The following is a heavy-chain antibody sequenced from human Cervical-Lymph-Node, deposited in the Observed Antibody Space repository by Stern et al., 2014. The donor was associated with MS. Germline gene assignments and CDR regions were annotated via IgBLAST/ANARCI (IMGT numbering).Heavy chain of an antibody. CDR3: ARAHYGDYPFYYYGMDV. Sequence: QVQLQESGPGLVKPSQTLSLTCTVSGGSISSNNSYWSWIRQPPGKGLEWIAYIYYSGSTYYNPSLKSRVTLSVDTSTNQFSLRLSSVIAADTAVYYCARAHYGDYPFYYYGMDVWGQGTTVTVSS. CDR1: GGSISSNNSY. D-gene: IGHD4-17*01. CDR2: IYYSGST. V-gene: IGHV4-30-4*01. J-gene: IGHJ6*02.